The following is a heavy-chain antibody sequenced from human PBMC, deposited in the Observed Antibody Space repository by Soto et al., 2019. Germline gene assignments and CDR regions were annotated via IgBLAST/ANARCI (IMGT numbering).Heavy chain of an antibody. CDR3: ARDMAAAVDDAFDI. CDR2: IIPIFGTA. D-gene: IGHD6-13*01. CDR1: GYTFTSYG. Sequence: SVKVSCKASGYTFTSYGISWVRQAPGQGFEWMGGIIPIFGTANYAQKFQGRVTITADESTSTAYMELSSLRSEDTAVYYCARDMAAAVDDAFDIWGQGTMVTVSS. J-gene: IGHJ3*02. V-gene: IGHV1-69*13.